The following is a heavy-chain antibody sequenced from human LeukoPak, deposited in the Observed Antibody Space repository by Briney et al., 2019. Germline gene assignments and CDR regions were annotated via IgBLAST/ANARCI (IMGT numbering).Heavy chain of an antibody. CDR3: ARVGGRGSLAYYYMDV. D-gene: IGHD3-16*01. V-gene: IGHV7-4-1*02. CDR1: GYTFTNYA. Sequence: ASVKVSCKASGYTFTNYAMNWVRQAPGQGLEWMGWINTNTGNPTYVQGFTGRFVFSLDTSVSTAYLQISSLKAEDTAVYYCARVGGRGSLAYYYMDVWGKGTTVTVSS. CDR2: INTNTGNP. J-gene: IGHJ6*03.